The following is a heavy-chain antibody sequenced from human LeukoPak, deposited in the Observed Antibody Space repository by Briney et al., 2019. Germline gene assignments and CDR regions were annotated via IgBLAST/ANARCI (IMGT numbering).Heavy chain of an antibody. CDR2: MNPNTGRT. Sequence: ASVKVSCKASRYTFTSYDINWVREAAGHGLEWMGWMNPNTGRTGYAQKFQGRITMTRDTSINTAYMELTKLRSEDTAIYYCARLSQTPDYYTLGGYYYLGYWGQGTRVTVSS. J-gene: IGHJ4*02. V-gene: IGHV1-8*01. CDR3: ARLSQTPDYYTLGGYYYLGY. CDR1: RYTFTSYD. D-gene: IGHD3-10*01.